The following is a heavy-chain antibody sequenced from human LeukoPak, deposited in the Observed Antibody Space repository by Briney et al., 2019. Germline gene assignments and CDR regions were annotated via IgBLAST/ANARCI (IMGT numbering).Heavy chain of an antibody. V-gene: IGHV1-8*03. CDR3: ARGSRYCSSTSCYYYYYYYMDV. Sequence: ASVKVSCKASGYTFTSYDINWVRQAPGQGLEWMGWMNPNSGNTGYAQKFQGRVTITRNTSISTAYMELSSLRSEDTAVYYCARGSRYCSSTSCYYYYYYYMDVWGKGTTVTVSS. J-gene: IGHJ6*03. D-gene: IGHD2-2*01. CDR1: GYTFTSYD. CDR2: MNPNSGNT.